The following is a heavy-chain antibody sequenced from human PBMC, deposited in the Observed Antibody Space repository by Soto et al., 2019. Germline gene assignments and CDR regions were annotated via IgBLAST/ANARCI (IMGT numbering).Heavy chain of an antibody. J-gene: IGHJ4*02. CDR2: ISGRGGAT. CDR3: VKEPVGSNSWR. V-gene: IGHV3-23*01. D-gene: IGHD6-6*01. CDR1: GFSFSDYA. Sequence: EVQLLESGGGLVQPGGSLRLSCVGSGFSFSDYAMSWVRQAPGKGLEWVSAISGRGGATYYADSVKGRCTISRDNSENTLFLHMNSLRVEDTAVYYCVKEPVGSNSWRWGQGALVTVSS.